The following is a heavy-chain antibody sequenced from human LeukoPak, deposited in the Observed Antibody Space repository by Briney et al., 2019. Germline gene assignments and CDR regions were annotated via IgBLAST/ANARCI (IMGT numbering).Heavy chain of an antibody. J-gene: IGHJ4*02. CDR3: ASYDFWSGYYTNDY. D-gene: IGHD3-3*01. Sequence: SETLSLTCTVSGASVSSYYWIWIRQPAGRGLEWIGRIDASGSTNYNPSLKSRVTISVDTSKNQFSLKLSSVTAADTAVYYCASYDFWSGYYTNDYWGQGTLVTVSS. CDR2: IDASGST. V-gene: IGHV4-4*07. CDR1: GASVSSYY.